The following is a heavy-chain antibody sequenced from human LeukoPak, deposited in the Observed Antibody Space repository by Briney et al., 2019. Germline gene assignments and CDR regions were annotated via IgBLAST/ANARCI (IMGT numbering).Heavy chain of an antibody. Sequence: PSETLSLTCTVSGGSISSGDYYWSWIRQPPGKGLEWIGYIYYSGSTNYNPSLKSRVTISVDTSKNQFSLKLSSVTAADTAVYYCARGALVAAAGKRYFDLWGRGTLVTVSS. CDR3: ARGALVAAAGKRYFDL. D-gene: IGHD6-13*01. V-gene: IGHV4-61*08. J-gene: IGHJ2*01. CDR1: GGSISSGDYY. CDR2: IYYSGST.